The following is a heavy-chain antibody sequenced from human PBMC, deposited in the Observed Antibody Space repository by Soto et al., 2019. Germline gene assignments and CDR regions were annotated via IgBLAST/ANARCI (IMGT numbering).Heavy chain of an antibody. CDR1: GGSFSGYY. J-gene: IGHJ4*02. D-gene: IGHD2-15*01. Sequence: SETLSLTCAVYGGSFSGYYWSWIRQPPGKGLEWIGEINHSGSTNYNPSLKSRVTISVDTSKNQFSLKLSSVTAADTAVYYCARRPGGYCSGGSCYYYFDYWGQGTLVTVSS. CDR3: ARRPGGYCSGGSCYYYFDY. CDR2: INHSGST. V-gene: IGHV4-34*01.